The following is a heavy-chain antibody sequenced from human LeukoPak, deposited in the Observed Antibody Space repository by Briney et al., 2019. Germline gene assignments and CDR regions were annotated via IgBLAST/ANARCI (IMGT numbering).Heavy chain of an antibody. D-gene: IGHD3-3*01. CDR1: GFTFSSYA. CDR2: ISGSGGST. V-gene: IGHV3-23*01. Sequence: GGSLRLSCAASGFTFSSYAMSWVRQAPGKGLEWVSAISGSGGSTYYADSVKGRFTISRDNSKNTLYLQMNSLRAEDTAVYYCAKDGTFWSGLGGDAFDIWGQGTMVTVSS. CDR3: AKDGTFWSGLGGDAFDI. J-gene: IGHJ3*02.